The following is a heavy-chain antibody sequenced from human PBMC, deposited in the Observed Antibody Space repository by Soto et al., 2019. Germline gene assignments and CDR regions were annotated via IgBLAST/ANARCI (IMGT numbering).Heavy chain of an antibody. D-gene: IGHD2-21*01. Sequence: GGSLRLSCTGSGFTFSSSTMTWVRQGPGKGLEWVSSISSSSSYIYFADSLKGRFTIARDNAKNSLYLQMNSLRAEDTAVYYCARDIEEMFAVWGQGTQVTVSS. CDR2: ISSSSSYI. CDR1: GFTFSSST. J-gene: IGHJ4*02. CDR3: ARDIEEMFAV. V-gene: IGHV3-21*06.